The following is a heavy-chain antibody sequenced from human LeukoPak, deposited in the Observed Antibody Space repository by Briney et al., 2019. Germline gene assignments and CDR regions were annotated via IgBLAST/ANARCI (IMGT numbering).Heavy chain of an antibody. CDR1: GLTFTNAY. D-gene: IGHD2-8*02. J-gene: IGHJ5*02. CDR2: INTNADGGTT. Sequence: GGSLRLSCVASGLTFTNAYMSWVRQAPGKGLEWLGPINTNADGGTTDSAAPLEGRISISRDDSTSTVYLQITGMKVDDSGVFYCTTAFPDCTSALCTGSWGQGTLVTVSS. CDR3: TTAFPDCTSALCTGS. V-gene: IGHV3-15*01.